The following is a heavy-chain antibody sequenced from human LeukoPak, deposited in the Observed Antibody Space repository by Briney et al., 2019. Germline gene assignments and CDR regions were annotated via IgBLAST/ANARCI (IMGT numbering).Heavy chain of an antibody. D-gene: IGHD3-3*01. J-gene: IGHJ4*02. CDR1: GFTFSDYY. CDR3: AKGPNYDFWSGPLGTGNPSDY. Sequence: PGGSLRLSCAASGFTFSDYYMSWIRQAPGKGLEWVSYISSSGSTIYYADSVKGRFTISRDNAKNSLYLQMNSLRAEDTAVYYCAKGPNYDFWSGPLGTGNPSDYWGQGTLVTVSS. CDR2: ISSSGSTI. V-gene: IGHV3-11*01.